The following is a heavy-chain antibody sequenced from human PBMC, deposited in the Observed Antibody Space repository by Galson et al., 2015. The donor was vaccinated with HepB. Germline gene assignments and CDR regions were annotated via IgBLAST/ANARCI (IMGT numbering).Heavy chain of an antibody. D-gene: IGHD7-27*01. CDR3: AKDVSWGSNRDFDY. J-gene: IGHJ4*02. CDR2: IRYDGSNK. CDR1: GFTFSSYG. Sequence: SLRLSCAASGFTFSSYGMHWVRQAPGKGLEWVAFIRYDGSNKYYADSVKGRFTISRDNSKNTLYLQMNSLRAEDTAVYYCAKDVSWGSNRDFDYWGQGTLVTVSS. V-gene: IGHV3-30*02.